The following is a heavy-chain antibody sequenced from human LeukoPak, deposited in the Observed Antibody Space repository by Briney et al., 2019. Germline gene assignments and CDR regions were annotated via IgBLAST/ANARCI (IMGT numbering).Heavy chain of an antibody. CDR3: ARDPGYGFPAEYFQE. CDR1: GFTFSDYY. Sequence: PGGSLRLSCAASGFTFSDYYMNWIRQAPGKGLEWVSYITNSGTTKYHADSVKGRFTISRDNAKNSLYLQMNSLRAEDTAVYYCARDPGYGFPAEYFQEWGQGTLVTVSS. D-gene: IGHD4-17*01. CDR2: ITNSGTTK. V-gene: IGHV3-11*01. J-gene: IGHJ1*01.